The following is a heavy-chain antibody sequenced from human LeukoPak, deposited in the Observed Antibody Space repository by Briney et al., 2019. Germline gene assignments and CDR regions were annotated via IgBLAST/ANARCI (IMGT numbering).Heavy chain of an antibody. CDR3: ARGGENCSSTSCHKIPHDY. CDR1: GGSISSSSYY. J-gene: IGHJ4*02. V-gene: IGHV4-39*07. D-gene: IGHD2-2*02. CDR2: INHSGST. Sequence: SETLSLTCTVSGGSISSSSYYWGWIRQPPGKGLEWIGEINHSGSTNYNPSLKSRVTISVDTSKNQFSLKLSSVTAADTAVYYCARGGENCSSTSCHKIPHDYWGQGTLVTVSS.